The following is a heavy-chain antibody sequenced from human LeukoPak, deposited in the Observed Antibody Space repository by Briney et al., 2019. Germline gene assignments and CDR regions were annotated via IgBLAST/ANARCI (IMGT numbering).Heavy chain of an antibody. CDR3: ARDPGVVPDPYYFDY. D-gene: IGHD2-2*01. V-gene: IGHV3-48*01. CDR2: ISSSSTI. J-gene: IGHJ4*02. CDR1: GFTFSSYS. Sequence: GGSLRLSCAASGFTFSSYSMNWVRQAPGKGLEWVSYISSSSTIYYADSVKGRFTISRDNAKNSLYLQMNSLRAEDTAVYYCARDPGVVPDPYYFDYWGQGTLVTVSS.